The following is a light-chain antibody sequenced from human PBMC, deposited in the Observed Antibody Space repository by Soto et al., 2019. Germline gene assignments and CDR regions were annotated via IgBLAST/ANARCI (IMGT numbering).Light chain of an antibody. Sequence: QSVLTQPRSVSGSPGQSVTISCTGTSSDVGGYTYVSWYQQHPGKAPKLIIYDVTERPSGVPARFSGSKSGNTASLTISGLQAEDEADYYCCSYAGSYTYVFGTGTKLDRP. CDR3: CSYAGSYTYV. J-gene: IGLJ1*01. CDR2: DVT. V-gene: IGLV2-11*01. CDR1: SSDVGGYTY.